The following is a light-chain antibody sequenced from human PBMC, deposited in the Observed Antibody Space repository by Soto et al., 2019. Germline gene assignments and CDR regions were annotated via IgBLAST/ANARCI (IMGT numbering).Light chain of an antibody. CDR1: SSNIGAGYD. V-gene: IGLV1-40*01. CDR3: QSYDSSLHVV. Sequence: QSVLTQPPSVSGAPGQRVTISCTGSSSNIGAGYDVHWYQQLPGTAPKLLIYGNSNRPSGVPDRFSGSKSGTSASLAITGLQAVDEADYYCQSYDSSLHVVFGGGTKVTVL. J-gene: IGLJ2*01. CDR2: GNS.